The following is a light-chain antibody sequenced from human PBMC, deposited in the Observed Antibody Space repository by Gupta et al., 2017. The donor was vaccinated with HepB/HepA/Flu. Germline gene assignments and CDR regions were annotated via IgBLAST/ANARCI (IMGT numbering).Light chain of an antibody. CDR1: SSNIGAGYD. J-gene: IGLJ2*01. V-gene: IGLV1-40*01. Sequence: QSVLTQPPSVSGAPVQRITISCTGSSSNIGAGYDVHWYQQPPGTAPKLLIYGNNNRPSGVPDRVSGSKSGTSASLAITGLQAEDEADYYCQYYDSSLSGLFGGGTKLTVL. CDR3: QYYDSSLSGL. CDR2: GNN.